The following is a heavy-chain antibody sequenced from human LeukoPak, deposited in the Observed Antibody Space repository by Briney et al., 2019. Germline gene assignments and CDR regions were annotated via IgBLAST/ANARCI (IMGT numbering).Heavy chain of an antibody. CDR2: INHSGSP. J-gene: IGHJ4*02. D-gene: IGHD3-3*01. V-gene: IGHV4-34*01. CDR1: GGSFSDYY. Sequence: PSETLSLTCAVYGGSFSDYYWTCIRQPPGKGLEWIGDINHSGSPNNNPSLKSRVSISFDTSKNQFSLKLTSVTAADTAVYYCGSRRTAMFGVIKGPIDYWGQGTLVTVSS. CDR3: GSRRTAMFGVIKGPIDY.